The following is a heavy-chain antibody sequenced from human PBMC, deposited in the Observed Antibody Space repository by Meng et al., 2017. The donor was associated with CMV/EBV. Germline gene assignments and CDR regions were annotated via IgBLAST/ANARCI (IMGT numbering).Heavy chain of an antibody. CDR3: ARGLYGPDY. J-gene: IGHJ4*02. CDR1: EFTLSDYW. D-gene: IGHD4-17*01. Sequence: GESLKISCAASEFTLSDYWMHWVRQAPGKGLVWVSRINNDGGNTVYADSVKGRFTFSRDNAKNTLYLQMNSLRAEDTAVYYCARGLYGPDYWGQGTLVTVSS. V-gene: IGHV3-74*01. CDR2: INNDGGNT.